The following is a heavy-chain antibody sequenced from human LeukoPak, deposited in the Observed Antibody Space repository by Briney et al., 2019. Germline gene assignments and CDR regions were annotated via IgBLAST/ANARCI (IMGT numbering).Heavy chain of an antibody. CDR2: IYSGGST. Sequence: GGSLRLSCAASGFTVSSNYMSWVRQAPGKGLEWVSIIYSGGSTYYADSVKGRLTISRDNSKNTLYLQMSSLRAEDTAVYYCAKAPWTDYWGQGTLVTVSS. V-gene: IGHV3-66*01. J-gene: IGHJ4*02. D-gene: IGHD3/OR15-3a*01. CDR3: AKAPWTDY. CDR1: GFTVSSNY.